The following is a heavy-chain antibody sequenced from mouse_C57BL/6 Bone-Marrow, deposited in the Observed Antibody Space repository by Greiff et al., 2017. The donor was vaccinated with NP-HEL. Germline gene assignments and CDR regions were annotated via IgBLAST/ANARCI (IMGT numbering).Heavy chain of an antibody. V-gene: IGHV5-4*01. CDR2: ISDGGSYT. D-gene: IGHD4-1*01. Sequence: EVKVVESGGGLVKPGGSLKLSCAASGFTFSSYAMSWVRQTPEKRLEWVATISDGGSYTYYPDNVKGRFTISRDNAKNNLYLQMSHLKSEDTAMYYCAREHGTGTGYWGQGTTLTVSS. J-gene: IGHJ2*01. CDR1: GFTFSSYA. CDR3: AREHGTGTGY.